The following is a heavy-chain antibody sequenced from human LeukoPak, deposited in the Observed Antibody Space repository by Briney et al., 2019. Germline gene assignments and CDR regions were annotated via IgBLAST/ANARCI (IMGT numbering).Heavy chain of an antibody. V-gene: IGHV1-8*01. CDR2: MNPNTGDT. CDR1: GYSFTSYD. J-gene: IGHJ4*02. CDR3: TRGGEILTHYKHIDY. D-gene: IGHD3-9*01. Sequence: GASVKVSCKASGYSFTSYDINWVRQATGQGLEWMGYMNPNTGDTGVTQKFQGRVTMTRDPSINTAYMELTSLRSEDTAVYFCTRGGEILTHYKHIDYWGQGTLATVSS.